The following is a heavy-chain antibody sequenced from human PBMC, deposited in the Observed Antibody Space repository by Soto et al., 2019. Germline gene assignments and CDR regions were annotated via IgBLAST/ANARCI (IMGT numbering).Heavy chain of an antibody. Sequence: PSETLSLTCPVSGGSISSYYWSWIRQPPGKGLECIGYIYYSGSTNYNPSLKSRVTISVDTSKNQFSLKLSSVTAADTAVYYCARYTVASDYIWGSYRYTAFDIWGQGTMVTVSS. CDR2: IYYSGST. D-gene: IGHD3-16*02. V-gene: IGHV4-59*01. J-gene: IGHJ3*02. CDR3: ARYTVASDYIWGSYRYTAFDI. CDR1: GGSISSYY.